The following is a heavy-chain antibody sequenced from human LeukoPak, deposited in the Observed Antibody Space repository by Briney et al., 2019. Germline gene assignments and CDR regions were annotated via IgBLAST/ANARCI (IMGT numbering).Heavy chain of an antibody. CDR1: GFTFGSFA. Sequence: GGSLRLSCVASGFTFGSFAMSWVRQAPGKGLEWVSAISGSGGSTYYADSVKGRFTISRDNSKNTLYLQMNSLRAEDTAVYYCAKDEEAGSAAGTSGMDVWGQGTTVTVSS. CDR3: AKDEEAGSAAGTSGMDV. CDR2: ISGSGGST. D-gene: IGHD6-13*01. J-gene: IGHJ6*02. V-gene: IGHV3-23*01.